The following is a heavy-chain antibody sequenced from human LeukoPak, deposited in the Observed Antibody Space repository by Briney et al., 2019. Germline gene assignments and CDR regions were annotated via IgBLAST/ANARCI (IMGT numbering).Heavy chain of an antibody. J-gene: IGHJ5*02. CDR3: ARDHTEPGVIFDP. CDR1: GFTFRSYW. D-gene: IGHD1-14*01. Sequence: PGGSLRLSCAASGFTFRSYWMNWVRQAPGKGLEWVANINQDGSEKYYVDSVKGRFTISRDDAKNSLSLQMSSLRAEDTAVYYCARDHTEPGVIFDPWGQGTLVTVSS. CDR2: INQDGSEK. V-gene: IGHV3-7*05.